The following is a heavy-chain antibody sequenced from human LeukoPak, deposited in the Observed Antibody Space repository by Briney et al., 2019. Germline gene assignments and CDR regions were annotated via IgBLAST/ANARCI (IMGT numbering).Heavy chain of an antibody. J-gene: IGHJ4*02. V-gene: IGHV3-30-3*01. D-gene: IGHD2-2*01. CDR3: ARDIARDIVVVPAAEPLDY. Sequence: HPGRSLRLSCAASGFTFDDYAMHWVRQAPGKGLEWVAVISYDGSNKYYADSVKGRFTISRDNSKNTLYLQMNSLRAEDTAVYYCARDIARDIVVVPAAEPLDYWGQGTLVTVSS. CDR1: GFTFDDYA. CDR2: ISYDGSNK.